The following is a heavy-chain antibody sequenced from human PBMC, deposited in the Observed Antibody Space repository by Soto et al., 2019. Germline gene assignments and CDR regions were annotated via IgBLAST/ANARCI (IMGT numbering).Heavy chain of an antibody. CDR1: GYTFTSHG. Sequence: QVQLVQSGAEVKKPGASVKVSCKASGYTFTSHGISWVRQAPGQGLEWMGWISAYNGNTNYAQKLQGRVTMTTDTSTSTAYMELRSLRSDDTAVYYCARDLIPPTVERPTEDAFDIWGQGTMVTVSS. J-gene: IGHJ3*02. D-gene: IGHD4-17*01. CDR2: ISAYNGNT. V-gene: IGHV1-18*01. CDR3: ARDLIPPTVERPTEDAFDI.